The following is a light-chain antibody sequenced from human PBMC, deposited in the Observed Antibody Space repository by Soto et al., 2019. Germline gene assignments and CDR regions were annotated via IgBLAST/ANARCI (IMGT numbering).Light chain of an antibody. CDR3: VLYMGGGTYL. J-gene: IGLJ3*02. V-gene: IGLV8-61*01. CDR2: NTN. Sequence: QTVVTQEPSFSVSPGGTVTLTCGLNSGSVSTRSYPSWYQQTPGQSPRTLIYNTNSRSSGVPDRFSGSIVGDRAALTITGAQAEDESDYYCVLYMGGGTYLFGGGTKLTVL. CDR1: SGSVSTRSY.